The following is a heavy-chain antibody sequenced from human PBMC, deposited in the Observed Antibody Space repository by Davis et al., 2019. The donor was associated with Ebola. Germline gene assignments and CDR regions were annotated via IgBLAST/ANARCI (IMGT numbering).Heavy chain of an antibody. CDR2: IRSKANSYAT. CDR3: TRLVYNWKC. J-gene: IGHJ4*02. D-gene: IGHD1-20*01. V-gene: IGHV3-73*01. Sequence: PGGSLRPSCAASGFTFSGSAMHWVRQASGKGLEWVGRIRSKANSYATAYAASVKGRFTISRDDSKNTAYLQMNSLKTEDTAVYYCTRLVYNWKCWGQGTLVTVSS. CDR1: GFTFSGSA.